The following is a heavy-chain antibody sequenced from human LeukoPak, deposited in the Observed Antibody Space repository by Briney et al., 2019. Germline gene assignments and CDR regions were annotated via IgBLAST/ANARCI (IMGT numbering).Heavy chain of an antibody. CDR1: GGSISSSSYY. Sequence: SETLSLTCTVSGGSISSSSYYWGWIRQPPGKGLEWIGSIYYSGSTYYNPSLKSRVIISVDTSKNQSSLKLSSVTAADTAVYYCARQSGGPQMLWGQGTLVTVSS. V-gene: IGHV4-39*01. CDR2: IYYSGST. J-gene: IGHJ4*02. D-gene: IGHD2-15*01. CDR3: ARQSGGPQML.